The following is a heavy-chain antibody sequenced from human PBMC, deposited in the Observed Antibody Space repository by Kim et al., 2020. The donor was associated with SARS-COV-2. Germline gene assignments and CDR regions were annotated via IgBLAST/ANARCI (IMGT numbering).Heavy chain of an antibody. J-gene: IGHJ4*02. Sequence: GGSLRLSCTASGFTFSSFEMNWVRQAPGKGLEWVSYIDSSGSSIYYAPSVRGRFTVSRDNTRNSVYLQMNSLRVEDTAVYYCAREEASCGGDCFLIWGQGSLVTVSS. CDR2: IDSSGSSI. CDR1: GFTFSSFE. V-gene: IGHV3-48*03. CDR3: AREEASCGGDCFLI. D-gene: IGHD2-21*02.